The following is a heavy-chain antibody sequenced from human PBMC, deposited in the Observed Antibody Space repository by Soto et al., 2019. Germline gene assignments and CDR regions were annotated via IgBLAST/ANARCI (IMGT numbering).Heavy chain of an antibody. CDR3: ARGLGYCSTTTCSEDWFDP. CDR2: IYHSGPT. D-gene: IGHD2-2*01. CDR1: GGSISSGDYS. J-gene: IGHJ5*02. V-gene: IGHV4-30-2*01. Sequence: SETLSLTCAVSGGSISSGDYSWSWIRQPRGKGLEWIGYIYHSGPTWYNPSLKGRVTISVDRSKNQFSLRLHSVTAADTAIYYCARGLGYCSTTTCSEDWFDPWGQGTPVTVSS.